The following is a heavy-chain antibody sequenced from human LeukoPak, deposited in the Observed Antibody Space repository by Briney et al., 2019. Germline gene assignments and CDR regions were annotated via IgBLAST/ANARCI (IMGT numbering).Heavy chain of an antibody. D-gene: IGHD4-17*01. J-gene: IGHJ3*02. Sequence: SETLSLTCSVSGGSISSYYGRWIRQPAGKGLEWIGRIYTSGRTNYKPSRKSRVTMSVDTSKNQFSLKLSSVTAADPAVYYRARQDGDYRDAFDIWGQGTMVTVSS. CDR2: IYTSGRT. CDR1: GGSISSYY. V-gene: IGHV4-4*07. CDR3: ARQDGDYRDAFDI.